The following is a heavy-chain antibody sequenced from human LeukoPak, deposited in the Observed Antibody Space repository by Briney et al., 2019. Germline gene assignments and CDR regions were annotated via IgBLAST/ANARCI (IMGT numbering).Heavy chain of an antibody. CDR1: GYSFTSYW. Sequence: GESLKISCKASGYSFTSYWVGWVRQLPGKGLEWMGIIYPRDSDTRYNPSFQGQVTISVDKSTSTAYLQWSSLKASDTAMYYCARHSTSASGTYALDFWGQGTLVTVPS. CDR2: IYPRDSDT. D-gene: IGHD3-10*01. J-gene: IGHJ4*02. CDR3: ARHSTSASGTYALDF. V-gene: IGHV5-51*01.